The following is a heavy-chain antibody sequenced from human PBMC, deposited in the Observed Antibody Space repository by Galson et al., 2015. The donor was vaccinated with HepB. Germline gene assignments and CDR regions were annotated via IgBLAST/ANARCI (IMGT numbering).Heavy chain of an antibody. D-gene: IGHD3-22*01. J-gene: IGHJ4*02. CDR1: GFTFSSYA. CDR2: ISYDGSNK. CDR3: ARDQDSSGYYFTYYFDY. V-gene: IGHV3-30*04. Sequence: SLRLSCAASGFTFSSYAMHWVRQAPGKGLEWVAVISYDGSNKYYADSVKGRFTISRDNSKNTLYLQMNSLRAEDTAVYYCARDQDSSGYYFTYYFDYWGQGTLVTVSS.